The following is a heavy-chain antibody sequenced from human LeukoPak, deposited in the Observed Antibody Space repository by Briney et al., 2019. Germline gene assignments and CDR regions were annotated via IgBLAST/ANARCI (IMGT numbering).Heavy chain of an antibody. CDR3: AREIVLMVYAYGMDV. D-gene: IGHD2-8*01. J-gene: IGHJ6*02. CDR1: GYTFTGYY. CDR2: INPNSGGT. V-gene: IGHV1-2*02. Sequence: ASVKVSCKASGYTFTGYYMHWVRPAPGQGLEWMGWINPNSGGTNYAQKFQGRVTMTRDTSISTAYMELSRLRSDDTAVYYCAREIVLMVYAYGMDVWGQGTTVTVSS.